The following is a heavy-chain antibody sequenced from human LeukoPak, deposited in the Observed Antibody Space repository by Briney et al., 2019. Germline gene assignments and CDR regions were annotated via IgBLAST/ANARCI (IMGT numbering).Heavy chain of an antibody. CDR3: ARDGKAKNDY. J-gene: IGHJ4*02. D-gene: IGHD1-26*01. CDR2: MSDNGDTI. CDR1: GFTFSTYA. V-gene: IGHV3-64*01. Sequence: GGSLRLSCAASGFTFSTYAMQWVRQAPDKRLEYVSGMSDNGDTIYYANSVRGRFTMSRDNSRSTLYLQMGSLRPEDTAVYYCARDGKAKNDYWGQGTLVTVST.